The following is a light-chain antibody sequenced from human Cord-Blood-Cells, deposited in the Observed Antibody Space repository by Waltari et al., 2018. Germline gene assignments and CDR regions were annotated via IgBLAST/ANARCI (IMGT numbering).Light chain of an antibody. CDR3: QQSYSRGFT. V-gene: IGKV1-39*01. Sequence: DIQMTQSPSSLSASVGDRVTITCRASQSISSYLNWYPQKPGKAPKLLIYAASSLQSGVPSRFSGSGSGTDFTLTISSLQPEDFATYYCQQSYSRGFTFGPGTKVDIK. J-gene: IGKJ3*01. CDR1: QSISSY. CDR2: AAS.